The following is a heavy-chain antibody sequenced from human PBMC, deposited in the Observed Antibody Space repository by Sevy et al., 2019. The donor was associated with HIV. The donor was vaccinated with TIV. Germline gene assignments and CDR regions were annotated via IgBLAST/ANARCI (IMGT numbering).Heavy chain of an antibody. CDR2: IKSKTEGATR. CDR1: GFSFSNAW. V-gene: IGHV3-15*01. D-gene: IGHD1-26*01. Sequence: GGSLRLSCAASGFSFSNAWMSWVRQAPGKGLEWVGRIKSKTEGATRDFAAPVKGRLLISRDDSRNTVYLKMNSLKTEDTAVYYCTAGVGASDFDYWGQGTLVTVS. CDR3: TAGVGASDFDY. J-gene: IGHJ4*02.